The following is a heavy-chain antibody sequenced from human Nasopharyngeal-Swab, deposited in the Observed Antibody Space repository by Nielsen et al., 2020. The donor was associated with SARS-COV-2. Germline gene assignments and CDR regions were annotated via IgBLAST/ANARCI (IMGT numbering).Heavy chain of an antibody. Sequence: GSLRFSCTVSGGSISSYYWSWIRQPPGKGLEWIGYIYYSGSTNYNPSLKSRVTISVDTSKNQFSLKLSSVTAADTAVYYCARNPFEFDAFDIWGQGTMVTVSS. J-gene: IGHJ3*02. CDR1: GGSISSYY. V-gene: IGHV4-59*01. CDR2: IYYSGST. CDR3: ARNPFEFDAFDI. D-gene: IGHD3-16*01.